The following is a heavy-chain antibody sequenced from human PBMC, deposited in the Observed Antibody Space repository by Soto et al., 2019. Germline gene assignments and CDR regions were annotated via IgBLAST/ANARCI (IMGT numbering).Heavy chain of an antibody. D-gene: IGHD6-19*01. CDR1: GGTFSSYA. V-gene: IGHV1-18*01. CDR2: INADNGNT. CDR3: TRAPRGIIVAPDY. J-gene: IGHJ4*02. Sequence: ASVKVSCKASGGTFSSYAISWVRQAPGQGLEWMGWINADNGNTNYAQKLQGRVTMTTDTSTSTTYMELRSLRSEDTAVYYCTRAPRGIIVAPDYWGQGTLVTVSS.